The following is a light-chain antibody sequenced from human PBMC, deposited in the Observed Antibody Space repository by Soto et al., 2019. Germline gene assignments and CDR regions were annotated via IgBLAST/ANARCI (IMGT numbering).Light chain of an antibody. V-gene: IGKV3-20*01. CDR2: GAS. CDR1: QSFSSSY. CDR3: QQYGSLSWT. J-gene: IGKJ1*01. Sequence: EIVLTQSPGTLSLSPGQGATLSCRASQSFSSSYLAWYQQKPGQTPRLLIYGASTRATGIPDRFSGSGSGTDFTLTISRLEPEDFAMYYCQQYGSLSWTFGQGTKVDFK.